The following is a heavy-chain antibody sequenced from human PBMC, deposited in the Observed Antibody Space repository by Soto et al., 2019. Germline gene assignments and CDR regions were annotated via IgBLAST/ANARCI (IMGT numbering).Heavy chain of an antibody. J-gene: IGHJ6*02. CDR1: GYTFTSYE. CDR2: MNPKSGNT. V-gene: IGHV1-8*01. CDR3: ARGGAGSSWRYYNGLDV. Sequence: QVQLVQSGAEVKKPGASVKVSCKASGYTFTSYEINWVRQATGQGLEWVGWMNPKSGNTGNSQKFEGRITMPRNTSITTAYMVLSRLRPEETAVYYCARGGAGSSWRYYNGLDVWGQGTTVTVSS. D-gene: IGHD6-13*01.